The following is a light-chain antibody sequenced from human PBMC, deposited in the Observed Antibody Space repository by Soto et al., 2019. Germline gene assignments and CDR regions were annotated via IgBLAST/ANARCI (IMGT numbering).Light chain of an antibody. CDR3: QQANSFPFT. J-gene: IGKJ3*01. CDR2: AAS. CDR1: QGVSSW. V-gene: IGKV1-12*01. Sequence: DIQMTQSPSSVSASVGDRVSITCRASQGVSSWLVWYQQKPGEAPKLLIYAASSSQSGVPSRFSGSGSGTDFTLTNSSLQPEDFATYYCQQANSFPFTLGPGTKVDIK.